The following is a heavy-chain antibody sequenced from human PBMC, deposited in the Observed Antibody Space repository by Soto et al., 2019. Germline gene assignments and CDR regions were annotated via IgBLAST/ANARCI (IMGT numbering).Heavy chain of an antibody. CDR2: IYYSGST. D-gene: IGHD3-22*01. Sequence: SETLSLTCTVSGGSISSGGYYWSWIRQHPGKGLEWIGYIYYSGSTYYNPSLKNRVTISVDTSKNQNYLKLSSVTAADTAVYYCARAHEDYDSSVYYFSWFDPWGQGTLVTVSS. V-gene: IGHV4-31*03. CDR3: ARAHEDYDSSVYYFSWFDP. J-gene: IGHJ5*02. CDR1: GGSISSGGYY.